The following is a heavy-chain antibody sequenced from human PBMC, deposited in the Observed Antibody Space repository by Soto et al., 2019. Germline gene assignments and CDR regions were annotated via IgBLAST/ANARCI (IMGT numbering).Heavy chain of an antibody. Sequence: ASVKVSCKASGYTFTSYYMHWVRQAPGQGLEWMGIINPSGGSTSYAQKFQGRVTMTRDTSTSTVYMELSSLRSEDTAVYYCARVGTAMGYAFDISGQRTIVTVS. CDR3: ARVGTAMGYAFDI. V-gene: IGHV1-46*03. CDR2: INPSGGST. J-gene: IGHJ3*02. CDR1: GYTFTSYY. D-gene: IGHD5-18*01.